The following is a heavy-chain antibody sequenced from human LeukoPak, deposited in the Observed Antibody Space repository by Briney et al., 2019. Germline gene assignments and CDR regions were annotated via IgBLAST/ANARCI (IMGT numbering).Heavy chain of an antibody. Sequence: GGALRLSCAASGVTFSSYARHWVRQAPGKGLEWVAVISYDGSNKYYADSVKGRFTISRDNSKNTLYLQMNSLRAEDTAVYYCARGYSSSWYYFDYWGQGTLVTVSS. CDR3: ARGYSSSWYYFDY. V-gene: IGHV3-30*04. CDR1: GVTFSSYA. D-gene: IGHD6-13*01. CDR2: ISYDGSNK. J-gene: IGHJ4*02.